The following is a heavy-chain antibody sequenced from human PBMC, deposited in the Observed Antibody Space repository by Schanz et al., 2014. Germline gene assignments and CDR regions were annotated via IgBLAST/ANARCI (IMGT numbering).Heavy chain of an antibody. J-gene: IGHJ4*02. CDR3: ARDPNSVNEIDY. CDR2: ISGRGDST. CDR1: GFSFSTYA. Sequence: EVQVVESGGGLVKPGGSLRLSCAASGFSFSTYAMNWVRQAPGKGLEWVSLISGRGDSTHYADSVKGRFTLSRDNAKKTMDLQMNSLRVEDTAVYYCARDPNSVNEIDYWGQGTLVTVSS. D-gene: IGHD5-12*01. V-gene: IGHV3-23*04.